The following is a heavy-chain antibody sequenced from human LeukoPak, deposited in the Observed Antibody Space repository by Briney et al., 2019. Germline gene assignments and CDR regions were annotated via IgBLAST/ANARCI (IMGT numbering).Heavy chain of an antibody. D-gene: IGHD4-17*01. CDR3: ARDDAVTTDRYSDY. J-gene: IGHJ4*02. Sequence: GASVKVSCKASGYTFTSYGISWVRQAPGQGLEWMGWISAYNGNTNHAQKLQGRVTMTTDTSTSTAYMELRSLGSDDTAVYYCARDDAVTTDRYSDYWGQGTLVTVSS. V-gene: IGHV1-18*01. CDR2: ISAYNGNT. CDR1: GYTFTSYG.